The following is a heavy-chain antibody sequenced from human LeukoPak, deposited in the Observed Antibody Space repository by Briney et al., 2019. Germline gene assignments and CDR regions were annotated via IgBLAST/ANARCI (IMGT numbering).Heavy chain of an antibody. CDR1: GFTLGDYY. J-gene: IGHJ4*02. CDR3: ARGGFTSSWYRLD. D-gene: IGHD6-13*01. Sequence: GGSLRLSCTGSGFTLGDYYMTWFRQAPGKGPEWVATIKPDGSDKDYMDSVGGRFTISRDNVRNSVYLEMDNLRAEDTAIYFCARGGFTSSWYRLDWGPGTLVTVS. V-gene: IGHV3-7*03. CDR2: IKPDGSDK.